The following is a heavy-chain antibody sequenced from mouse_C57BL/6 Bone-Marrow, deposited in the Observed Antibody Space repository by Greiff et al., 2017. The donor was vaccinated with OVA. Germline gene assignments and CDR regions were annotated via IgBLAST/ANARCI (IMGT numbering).Heavy chain of an antibody. Sequence: QVQLKQPGAELVKPGASVKLSCKASGYTFTSYWMQWVKQRPGQGLEWIGEIDPSDSYTNYNQKFKGKATLTVDTSSSTAYMQLSSLTSEDSSVYYCARRKLLRYYFDYWGQGTTLTVSS. CDR2: IDPSDSYT. D-gene: IGHD1-1*01. V-gene: IGHV1-50*01. CDR1: GYTFTSYW. CDR3: ARRKLLRYYFDY. J-gene: IGHJ2*01.